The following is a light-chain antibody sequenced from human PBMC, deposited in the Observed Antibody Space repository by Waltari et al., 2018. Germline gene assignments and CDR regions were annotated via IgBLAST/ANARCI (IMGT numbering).Light chain of an antibody. J-gene: IGLJ1*01. Sequence: SYELTQPPSVSVSPGQPASITCSGDNLGDKYASWYQQKPGQPPVLVIYQDSKRPSGIPERFSGSKSANTATLSISGTQAMDEADYYCQAWDSSTAYVFGTGTKVTVL. CDR3: QAWDSSTAYV. CDR2: QDS. V-gene: IGLV3-1*01. CDR1: NLGDKY.